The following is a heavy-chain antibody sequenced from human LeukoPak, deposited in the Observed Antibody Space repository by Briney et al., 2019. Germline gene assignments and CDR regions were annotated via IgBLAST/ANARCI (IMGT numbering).Heavy chain of an antibody. CDR1: GYTFTTYV. CDR3: ARDHYDILSSFSSNFAHGMGL. D-gene: IGHD3-9*01. V-gene: IGHV1-18*04. J-gene: IGHJ6*04. CDR2: SNCYHDNT. Sequence: ASVKVSCKASGYTFTTYVISWVRQAPGQGLEWMGWSNCYHDNTKTAEKFQGRVNMTTNTSTNTAYIELRRLRSGDTAVYYCARDHYDILSSFSSNFAHGMGLWGKGPAVIVSS.